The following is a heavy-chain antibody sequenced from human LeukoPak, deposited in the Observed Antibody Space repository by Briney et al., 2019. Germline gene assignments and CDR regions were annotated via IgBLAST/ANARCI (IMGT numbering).Heavy chain of an antibody. J-gene: IGHJ2*01. V-gene: IGHV3-9*01. CDR2: ISWSSGMR. Sequence: GRSLRLSCAASGFTFDDYAMPWVRQAPGKGLEWVSGISWSSGMRDYADSVKGRFTISRDNAKNSLYLQMNSLRAEDTALYYCAKDRSSTSYWYFDLWGRGALVTVSS. CDR1: GFTFDDYA. CDR3: AKDRSSTSYWYFDL. D-gene: IGHD2-2*01.